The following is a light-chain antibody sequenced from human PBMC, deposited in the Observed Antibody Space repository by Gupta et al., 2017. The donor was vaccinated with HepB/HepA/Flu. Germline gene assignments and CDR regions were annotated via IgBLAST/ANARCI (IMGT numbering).Light chain of an antibody. J-gene: IGKJ5*01. CDR3: QSFNK. CDR1: QSVGNS. V-gene: IGKV3-11*01. Sequence: EIVLTQSPATLSLSPGERATLSCKASQSVGNSLAGDQQKPGQAPRLLIYEASNRATAIKDRFGGSGSGTDFTRTRSSMETEDFGGYDGQSFNKFGQGTLLEIK. CDR2: EAS.